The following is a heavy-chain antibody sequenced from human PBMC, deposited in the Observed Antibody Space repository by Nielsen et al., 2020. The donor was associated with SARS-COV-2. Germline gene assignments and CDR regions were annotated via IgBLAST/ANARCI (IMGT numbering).Heavy chain of an antibody. Sequence: GESLKISCAASGFIFNDYYMNWIRQAPGKGLEWISYISSSGSTIYYADSVKGRFTIPRDNTKMYLQMNSLRVEDTAVYFCARGRGYSYGVYFDYWGQGTRVTVSP. CDR1: GFIFNDYY. CDR3: ARGRGYSYGVYFDY. CDR2: ISSSGSTI. J-gene: IGHJ4*02. D-gene: IGHD5-12*01. V-gene: IGHV3-11*01.